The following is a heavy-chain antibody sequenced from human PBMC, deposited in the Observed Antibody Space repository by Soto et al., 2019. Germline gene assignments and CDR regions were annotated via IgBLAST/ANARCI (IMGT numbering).Heavy chain of an antibody. Sequence: QVQLVESGGGVVQPGRSLRLSCAASGFTFSSYGMHWVRQAPGKGLEWVAVIWYDGSNKYYADSVKGRFTISRDNSKNTLYRQMNSLRAEDTAVYYCARIEGDYYDSSGPPLFDYWGQGTLVTVSS. CDR3: ARIEGDYYDSSGPPLFDY. V-gene: IGHV3-33*01. CDR2: IWYDGSNK. D-gene: IGHD3-22*01. CDR1: GFTFSSYG. J-gene: IGHJ4*02.